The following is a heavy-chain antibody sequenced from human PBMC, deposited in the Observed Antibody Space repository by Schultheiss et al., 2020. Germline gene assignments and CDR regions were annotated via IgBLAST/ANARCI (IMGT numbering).Heavy chain of an antibody. V-gene: IGHV4-59*01. CDR1: GGSISSYY. CDR2: IYYSGST. Sequence: SATLSLTCTVSGGSISSYYWSWIRQPPGKGLEWIGYIYYSGSTNYNPSLKSRVTISVDTSKNQFSLKLSSVTAADTAVYYCARFRYYYDSSGYYSYYYGMDVWGQGTTVTGSS. CDR3: ARFRYYYDSSGYYSYYYGMDV. J-gene: IGHJ6*02. D-gene: IGHD3-22*01.